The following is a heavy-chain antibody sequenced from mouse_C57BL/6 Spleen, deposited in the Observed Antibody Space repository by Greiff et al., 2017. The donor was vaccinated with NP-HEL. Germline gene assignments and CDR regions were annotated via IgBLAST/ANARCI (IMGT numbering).Heavy chain of an antibody. CDR3: ARSGFNYGSDY. V-gene: IGHV1-52*01. J-gene: IGHJ2*01. CDR2: IDPSDSET. D-gene: IGHD1-1*01. Sequence: VQLQQPGAELVRPGSSVKLSCKASGYTFTSYWMHWVKQRPIQGLEWIGNIDPSDSETHYNQKFKDKATLTVDKSSSTAYMQLSSLTSEDSAVYYCARSGFNYGSDYWGQGTTLTVSS. CDR1: GYTFTSYW.